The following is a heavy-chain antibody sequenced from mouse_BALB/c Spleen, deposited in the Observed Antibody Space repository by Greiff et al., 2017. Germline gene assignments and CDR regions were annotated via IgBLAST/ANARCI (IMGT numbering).Heavy chain of an antibody. CDR1: GYTFTDYN. Sequence: VQLKQSGPELVKPGASVKISCKASGYTFTDYNMHWVKQSHGKSLEWIGYIYPYNGGTGYNQKFKSKATLTVDNSSSTAYMELRSLTSEDSAVYYCARSWAWFAYWGQGTLVTVSA. J-gene: IGHJ3*01. V-gene: IGHV1S29*02. CDR2: IYPYNGGT. CDR3: ARSWAWFAY.